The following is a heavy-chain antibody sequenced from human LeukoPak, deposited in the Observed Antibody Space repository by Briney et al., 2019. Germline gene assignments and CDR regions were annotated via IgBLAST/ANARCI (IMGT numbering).Heavy chain of an antibody. D-gene: IGHD2-15*01. CDR2: RHYSGTT. J-gene: IGHJ4*02. Sequence: SETLSLTCTVSGGSISSGGYYWSWIRQHPGKGLEWIGYRHYSGTTYYNASLKSRLIISVDTSKNQFSLKLSSVTAADTAVYYCARASLAYCSGGSCYAIDHWGQGTLVTVSS. CDR1: GGSISSGGYY. V-gene: IGHV4-31*03. CDR3: ARASLAYCSGGSCYAIDH.